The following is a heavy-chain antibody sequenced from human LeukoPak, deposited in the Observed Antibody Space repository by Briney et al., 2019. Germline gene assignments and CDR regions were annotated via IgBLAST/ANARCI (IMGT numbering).Heavy chain of an antibody. J-gene: IGHJ5*02. CDR2: IYPDDSDT. CDR3: ARQRGASGTVNGFDP. V-gene: IGHV5-51*01. Sequence: GESLKISCATSGYSFTTYCIGWVRQRPGTGLEWVGAIYPDDSDTRYRPSFPGQDAISADRPIRTASSKWNTLKASHTGLYYCARQRGASGTVNGFDPWGQGTLVTVSS. D-gene: IGHD3-10*01. CDR1: GYSFTTYC.